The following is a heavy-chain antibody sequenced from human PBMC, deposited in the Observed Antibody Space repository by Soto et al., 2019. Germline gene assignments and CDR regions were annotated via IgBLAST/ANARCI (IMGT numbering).Heavy chain of an antibody. CDR3: AKARHSGDFAGSYDS. V-gene: IGHV3-23*01. Sequence: GGALRLSCAASGFSFIDYAINWVRQVPGRGLEYVAGIGGRGGNAFYADSMKGRFSISRDNSKNTVYLHMHNLRVDDSAMYYCAKARHSGDFAGSYDSWGQGTLVTVSS. CDR2: IGGRGGNA. D-gene: IGHD2-21*02. J-gene: IGHJ5*02. CDR1: GFSFIDYA.